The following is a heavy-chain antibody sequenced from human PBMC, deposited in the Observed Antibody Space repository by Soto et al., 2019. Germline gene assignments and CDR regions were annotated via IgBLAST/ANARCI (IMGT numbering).Heavy chain of an antibody. Sequence: PGGSLRLSCAASGFTFSNYVMSWVRQAPGKGLEWVSSISGSGDNTYYADSVKGRFTISRDNSKNTLFLQMNSLRAEDTAVYYCAKNSPSDIVVVVAAEYYYYMDVWGKGTTVTVSS. J-gene: IGHJ6*03. V-gene: IGHV3-23*01. CDR1: GFTFSNYV. D-gene: IGHD2-15*01. CDR2: ISGSGDNT. CDR3: AKNSPSDIVVVVAAEYYYYMDV.